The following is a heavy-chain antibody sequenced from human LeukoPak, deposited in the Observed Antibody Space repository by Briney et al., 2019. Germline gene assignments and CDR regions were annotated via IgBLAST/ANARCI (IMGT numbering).Heavy chain of an antibody. V-gene: IGHV3-7*03. CDR2: IKYDESEI. Sequence: GGSLRLSCAASGFTFSSFWMGWVRQAPGKGLEWLASIKYDESEIHYVDSVKGRFTISRDNAKNSLYLQMNSLRAEDTAVYYCARDRYYYYYMDVWGRGTTVTVSS. J-gene: IGHJ6*03. CDR1: GFTFSSFW. CDR3: ARDRYYYYYMDV.